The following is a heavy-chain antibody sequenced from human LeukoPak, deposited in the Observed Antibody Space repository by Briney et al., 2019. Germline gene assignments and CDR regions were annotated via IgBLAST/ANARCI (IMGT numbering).Heavy chain of an antibody. J-gene: IGHJ1*01. V-gene: IGHV3-23*01. Sequence: GGSLRLSCTASGFTFGNYAMSWVRQAPGMGLEWVSALSGSGSSTFYADSVKGRFNISRDNSKNTLYLQMRSLIFEDTAVSYYANVIIAAVGYEYFQYWGQGTLVSVSS. CDR2: LSGSGSST. CDR1: GFTFGNYA. D-gene: IGHD6-13*01. CDR3: ANVIIAAVGYEYFQY.